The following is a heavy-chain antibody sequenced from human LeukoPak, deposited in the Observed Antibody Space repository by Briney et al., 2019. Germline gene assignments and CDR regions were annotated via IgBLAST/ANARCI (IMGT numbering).Heavy chain of an antibody. Sequence: GASVTVSCKVSGYTLTELSMHWVRQAPGKGLEWMGGFDPEDGETIYAQKFQGRVTMTEDTSTDTAYMELSSLRSEDTAVYYCATGGYSSGWYDYWGQGTLVTVSS. CDR3: ATGGYSSGWYDY. CDR1: GYTLTELS. CDR2: FDPEDGET. V-gene: IGHV1-24*01. J-gene: IGHJ4*02. D-gene: IGHD6-19*01.